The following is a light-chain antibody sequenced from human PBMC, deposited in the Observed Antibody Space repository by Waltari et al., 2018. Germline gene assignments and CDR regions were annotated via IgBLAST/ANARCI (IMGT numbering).Light chain of an antibody. CDR1: QSVGSY. J-gene: IGKJ1*01. V-gene: IGKV3-11*01. CDR2: DAS. CDR3: HQRSNWPRT. Sequence: EIVLTQSPATLSLSPGERVALSCRASQSVGSYLAWYQQKPGQAPRLLIYDASNRATGIPARFSGSGSGTDFTLTISSLEPEDFAVYYCHQRSNWPRTFGQGTKVEI.